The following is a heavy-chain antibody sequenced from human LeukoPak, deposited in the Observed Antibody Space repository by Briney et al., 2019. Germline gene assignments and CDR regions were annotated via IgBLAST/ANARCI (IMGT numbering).Heavy chain of an antibody. J-gene: IGHJ4*02. CDR2: ISGSGGST. Sequence: GGSLRLSCAASGFTFSSYAMCWVRQAPGKGLGWVPGISGSGGSTYYADSVKGRFTISRDNSKNTQYLQMSSLRDEDTAVYYCAKCLYSSGWYYFDYWGQGTLVTVSS. V-gene: IGHV3-23*01. CDR1: GFTFSSYA. D-gene: IGHD6-19*01. CDR3: AKCLYSSGWYYFDY.